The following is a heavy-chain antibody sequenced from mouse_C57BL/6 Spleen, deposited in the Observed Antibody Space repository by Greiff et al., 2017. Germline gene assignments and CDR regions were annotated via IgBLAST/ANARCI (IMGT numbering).Heavy chain of an antibody. V-gene: IGHV1-20*01. Sequence: VQLQQSGPELVKPGASVKISCKASGYSFTGYFMNWVMQSHGKSLEWIGRINPYNGDTFYNQKFKGKATLTVDKSSSTAHMELRSLTSEDSAVYYCARKKYGSYYWYFDVWGTGTTVTVSS. CDR3: ARKKYGSYYWYFDV. CDR1: GYSFTGYF. D-gene: IGHD1-1*01. CDR2: INPYNGDT. J-gene: IGHJ1*03.